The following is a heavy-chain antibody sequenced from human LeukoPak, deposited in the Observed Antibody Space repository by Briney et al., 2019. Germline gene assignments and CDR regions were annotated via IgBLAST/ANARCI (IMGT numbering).Heavy chain of an antibody. V-gene: IGHV3-23*01. D-gene: IGHD2-21*01. J-gene: IGHJ5*02. CDR2: VSVSGNST. CDR3: ANVGAPYVRRYYNDL. Sequence: GGSLRLSCGSSGFSFSIYDKAWVRQAPGKGLEWVSGVSVSGNSTYYANSVKGRFSISRDNPKNTLSLQMNSLRDADTAVYYCANVGAPYVRRYYNDLWGQGTLVTVSS. CDR1: GFSFSIYD.